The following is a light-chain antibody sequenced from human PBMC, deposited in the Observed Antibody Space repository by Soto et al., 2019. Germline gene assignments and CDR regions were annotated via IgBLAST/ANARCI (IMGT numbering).Light chain of an antibody. Sequence: EIVLTQSPGTLSLSPGERATLCCRASQSFSGTYLAWYQQKPGQAPRLLIYAASTRATGIPDRFSGSGSGTDFTLTISRLEPEDFAVYYCQQYGSSPRITFGQGTRLEIK. CDR3: QQYGSSPRIT. J-gene: IGKJ5*01. CDR1: QSFSGTY. CDR2: AAS. V-gene: IGKV3-20*01.